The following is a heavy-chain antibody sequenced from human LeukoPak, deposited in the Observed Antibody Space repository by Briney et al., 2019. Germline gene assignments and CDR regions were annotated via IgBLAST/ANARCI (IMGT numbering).Heavy chain of an antibody. CDR1: GDSITSSNYY. J-gene: IGHJ5*02. CDR3: ARNITIFGVIPRGAGWFDP. V-gene: IGHV4-39*01. Sequence: SETLSLTCTVSGDSITSSNYYWGWIRQPPGKGLEWIGSIYYSGSTHYNPPLKSRLTISVDTSRNQFSLKLRTVTAADTAVYYCARNITIFGVIPRGAGWFDPWGQGTLVTVSS. D-gene: IGHD3-3*01. CDR2: IYYSGST.